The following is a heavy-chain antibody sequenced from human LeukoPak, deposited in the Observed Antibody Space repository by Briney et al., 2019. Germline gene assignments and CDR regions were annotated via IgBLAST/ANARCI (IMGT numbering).Heavy chain of an antibody. D-gene: IGHD6-19*01. J-gene: IGHJ5*02. Sequence: SETLSLTCTVSGGSISSYYWSWIRQPPGKGLEWIGGINHTGSTNYNPSLKSRVTISVDTSKNQFSLNLSSVTAADTAVYYCARAAIAVAGTSGLRGWWFDPWGKGTMVTVSS. CDR1: GGSISSYY. CDR2: INHTGST. V-gene: IGHV4-34*01. CDR3: ARAAIAVAGTSGLRGWWFDP.